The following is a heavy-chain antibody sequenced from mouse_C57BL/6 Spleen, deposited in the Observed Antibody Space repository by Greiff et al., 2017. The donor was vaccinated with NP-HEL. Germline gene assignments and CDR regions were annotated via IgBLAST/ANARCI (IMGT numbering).Heavy chain of an antibody. CDR3: ARHRADYAMDY. CDR1: GFTFSSYT. CDR2: ISGGGGNT. J-gene: IGHJ4*01. D-gene: IGHD3-1*01. V-gene: IGHV5-9*01. Sequence: EVKVVESGGGLVKPGGSLKLSCAASGFTFSSYTMSWVRQTPEKRLEWVATISGGGGNTYYPDSVKGRFTISRDNAKNTLYLQMSSLRSEDTALYYCARHRADYAMDYWGQGTSVTVSS.